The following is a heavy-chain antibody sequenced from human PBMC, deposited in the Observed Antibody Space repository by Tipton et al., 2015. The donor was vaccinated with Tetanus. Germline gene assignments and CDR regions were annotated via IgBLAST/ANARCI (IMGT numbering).Heavy chain of an antibody. Sequence: EVQLVQSGGEVKKPGESLKIPCKGSGYIFNNYWIGWVRQKPGKGLEWMGIIYPGDSDTRYSPSFQGQVTISVGKSINTAYLQWSSLKASDTSMFYCARAHCTDGVCNFDFWGQGALVTVAS. J-gene: IGHJ4*02. D-gene: IGHD2-8*01. CDR2: IYPGDSDT. V-gene: IGHV5-51*01. CDR3: ARAHCTDGVCNFDF. CDR1: GYIFNNYW.